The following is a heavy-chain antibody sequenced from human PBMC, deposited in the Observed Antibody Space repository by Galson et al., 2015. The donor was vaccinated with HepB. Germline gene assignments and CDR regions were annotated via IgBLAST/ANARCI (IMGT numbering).Heavy chain of an antibody. CDR3: ARDLRYSYGYYFDY. J-gene: IGHJ4*02. D-gene: IGHD5-18*01. V-gene: IGHV3-7*01. Sequence: SLRLSCAASGFTFSSYWMSWVRQAPGKGLEWVANIKQDGSEKYYADSVKGRFTISRDDSKNTLYLQMNSLRAEDTAVYYCARDLRYSYGYYFDYWGQGTLVTVSS. CDR2: IKQDGSEK. CDR1: GFTFSSYW.